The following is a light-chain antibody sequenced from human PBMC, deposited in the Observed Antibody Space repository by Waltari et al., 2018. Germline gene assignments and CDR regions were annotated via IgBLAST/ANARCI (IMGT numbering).Light chain of an antibody. V-gene: IGKV2-30*01. CDR3: MQGIHWPVT. CDR1: QSLVYTDGNTY. CDR2: KVS. Sequence: DVVMTQSPLSLPVTLGQPASISCRSGQSLVYTDGNTYLSWFQQRPGQSPRRLMYKVSNRDSGVPDGCSGSGSGTDCTRKISGVEAEDIGIYYCMQGIHWPVTFGHGTKVDIK. J-gene: IGKJ3*01.